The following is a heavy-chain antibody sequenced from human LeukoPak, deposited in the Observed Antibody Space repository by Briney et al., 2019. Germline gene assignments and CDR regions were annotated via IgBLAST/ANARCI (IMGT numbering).Heavy chain of an antibody. CDR1: GFTFSNYW. J-gene: IGHJ2*01. CDR3: AKDVPSDYGHSVV. D-gene: IGHD4-17*01. Sequence: GGSLRLSCAASGFTFSNYWMSWVRQAPGKGLEWVANIKQDGGEKYYVDSVKGRFSISRDNAKNSLYLQMNSLRAEDTAVYYCAKDVPSDYGHSVVWGRGTLISVSS. V-gene: IGHV3-7*03. CDR2: IKQDGGEK.